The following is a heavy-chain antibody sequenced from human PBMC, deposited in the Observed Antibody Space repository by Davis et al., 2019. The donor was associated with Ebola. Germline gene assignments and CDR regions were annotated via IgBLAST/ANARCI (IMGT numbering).Heavy chain of an antibody. D-gene: IGHD1-1*01. CDR1: GGSISSSSYY. CDR2: IDHSGSS. J-gene: IGHJ6*02. V-gene: IGHV4-39*07. CDR3: ARVGYKGYGNYYYGVDV. Sequence: PSETLSLTCTVSGGSISSSSYYWGWIRQPPGKGLEWIGDIDHSGSSNYNPSLKSRVTISVDTSKNQFSLKLSSVTAADTAVYFCARVGYKGYGNYYYGVDVWGQGNTVSVSS.